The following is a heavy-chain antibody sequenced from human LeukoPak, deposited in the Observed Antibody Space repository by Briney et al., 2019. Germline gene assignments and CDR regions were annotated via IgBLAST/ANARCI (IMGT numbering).Heavy chain of an antibody. CDR3: AKDLSDILTSAFDI. Sequence: GGSLRLSCAAYGFTFSSYGMHWVRQAPGKGLEWVAVISYDGSNKYYADSVKGRFTISRDNSKNTLYLQMNSLRAEDTAVYYCAKDLSDILTSAFDIWGQGTMVTVSS. CDR1: GFTFSSYG. J-gene: IGHJ3*02. D-gene: IGHD3-9*01. CDR2: ISYDGSNK. V-gene: IGHV3-30*18.